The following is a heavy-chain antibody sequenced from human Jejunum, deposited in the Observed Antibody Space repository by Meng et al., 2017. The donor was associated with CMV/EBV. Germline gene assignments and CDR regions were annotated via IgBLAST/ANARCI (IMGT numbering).Heavy chain of an antibody. CDR2: IYPGESDT. CDR1: EYSFPSYW. V-gene: IGHV5-51*01. D-gene: IGHD5-18*01. Sequence: SEYSFPSYWIGWVRQMPGKGLEWMGIIYPGESDTRYSPSFQGQVIISADKSITTAYLQWSSLKASDTAMYYCARRGYSYGYGMDVWGQGTTVTVSS. J-gene: IGHJ6*02. CDR3: ARRGYSYGYGMDV.